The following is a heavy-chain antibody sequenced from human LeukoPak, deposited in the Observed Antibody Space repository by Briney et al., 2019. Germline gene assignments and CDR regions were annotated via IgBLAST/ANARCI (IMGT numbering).Heavy chain of an antibody. CDR3: ARGGGYYAIDY. V-gene: IGHV3-53*01. Sequence: GGSLRLSCAASGFTVNSNYMNWVRQAPGRGLEWVSVVYSDDTTYYADSVKGRFTISRDNSKNTLYLQMNSLRAEDTAVYYCARGGGYYAIDYWGQGTLVTVSS. CDR1: GFTVNSNY. D-gene: IGHD1-26*01. CDR2: VYSDDTT. J-gene: IGHJ4*02.